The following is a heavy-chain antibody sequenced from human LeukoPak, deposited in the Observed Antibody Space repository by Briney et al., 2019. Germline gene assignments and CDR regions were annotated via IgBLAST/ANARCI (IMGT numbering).Heavy chain of an antibody. D-gene: IGHD5-24*01. CDR2: INPSGGST. CDR1: GYTFTSYY. CDR3: ARDLTSFTRDGYNGAGDY. Sequence: ASVKVSCKASGYTFTSYYMHWVRQAPGQGLEWMGIINPSGGSTSYAQKFQGRVTMTRDTSTSTVYMELSSLRSEDTAVYYCARDLTSFTRDGYNGAGDYWGQGTLVTVSS. J-gene: IGHJ4*02. V-gene: IGHV1-46*01.